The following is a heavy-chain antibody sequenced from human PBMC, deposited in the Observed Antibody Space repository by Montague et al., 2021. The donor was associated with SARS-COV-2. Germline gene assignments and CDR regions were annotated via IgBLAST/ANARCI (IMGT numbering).Heavy chain of an antibody. V-gene: IGHV4-34*01. J-gene: IGHJ2*01. D-gene: IGHD3-10*01. CDR2: INHSGST. Sequence: SETLSLTCAVHGGSFSDYYWSWIRQPPGKGLEWIGEINHSGSTNYNPSLKSRVTISVDTSKNQFSLKLSSVTAAATAVYYCARGAPTFSMVGGVFTGGGWYFDLWGRGTLVTVSS. CDR1: GGSFSDYY. CDR3: ARGAPTFSMVGGVFTGGGWYFDL.